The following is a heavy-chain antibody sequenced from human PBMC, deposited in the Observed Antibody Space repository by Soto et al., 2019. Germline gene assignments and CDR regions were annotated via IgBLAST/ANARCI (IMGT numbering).Heavy chain of an antibody. V-gene: IGHV1-46*01. CDR1: GYTFTSYY. Sequence: GASVKVSCKASGYTFTSYYMRWVRQAPGQGLEWMGIINPSGGSTSYAQKFQGRVTMTRDTSTSTVYMELSSLRSEDTAVYYCARDSYGPQNMITFGGVIVHWGQGTLVTVSS. J-gene: IGHJ5*02. CDR2: INPSGGST. D-gene: IGHD3-16*01. CDR3: ARDSYGPQNMITFGGVIVH.